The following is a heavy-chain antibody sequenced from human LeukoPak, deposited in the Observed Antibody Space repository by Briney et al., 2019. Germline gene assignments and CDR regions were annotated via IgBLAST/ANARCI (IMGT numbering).Heavy chain of an antibody. CDR3: ARRYCSGGSCPNWFDP. V-gene: IGHV1-46*01. Sequence: ASVKVSCKASGYTFTSSYMHWVRQAPGQGLEWMGVINPSGGSTSYAQKFQGRVTMTRDTSTSTVYMELSSLRSEDTAVYYCARRYCSGGSCPNWFDPWGQGTLVTVSS. CDR2: INPSGGST. D-gene: IGHD2-15*01. J-gene: IGHJ5*02. CDR1: GYTFTSSY.